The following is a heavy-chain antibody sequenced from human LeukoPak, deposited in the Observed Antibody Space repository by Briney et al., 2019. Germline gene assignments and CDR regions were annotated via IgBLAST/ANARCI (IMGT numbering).Heavy chain of an antibody. CDR3: ARGGTYYDYVWGSYRLDY. V-gene: IGHV1-69*05. D-gene: IGHD3-16*02. CDR1: GGTFSSYA. CDR2: IIPIFGTA. Sequence: GASVKVSCKASGGTFSSYAISWVRQAPGQGLEWMGGIIPIFGTANYAQKFQGRVTITTDESTSTAHMELSSLRSEDTAVYYCARGGTYYDYVWGSYRLDYWGQGTLVTVSS. J-gene: IGHJ4*02.